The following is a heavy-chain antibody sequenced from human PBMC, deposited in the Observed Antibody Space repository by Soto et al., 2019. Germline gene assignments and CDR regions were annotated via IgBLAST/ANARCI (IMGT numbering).Heavy chain of an antibody. CDR1: GFAFSSLW. J-gene: IGHJ4*02. CDR2: IDNEGIGT. V-gene: IGHV3-74*01. Sequence: EVRLVEFGGGVVHPGASLTVSCEASGFAFSSLWMHWVRQAPGKGLEWVSRIDNEGIGTNYADDVRGRFLMSRDNAKNMLYLHMNSLRADDTALYFCVRLGGSSWADFWGQGTLVTVSS. CDR3: VRLGGSSWADF. D-gene: IGHD6-13*01.